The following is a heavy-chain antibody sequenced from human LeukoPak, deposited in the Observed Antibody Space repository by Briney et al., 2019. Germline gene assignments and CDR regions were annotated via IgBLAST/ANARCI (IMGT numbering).Heavy chain of an antibody. CDR1: GFTFSSFW. V-gene: IGHV3-7*01. Sequence: PGGSLRLSCAASGFTFSSFWMSWVRQAPGKGLEWVANIKKDGSQKYYVDSVEGRFTISRDNAKNSLYLQMNCLRAEDTAVYYCARDRGEFGYYYGSGSYYNGDAFDIWGQGTMVTVSS. J-gene: IGHJ3*02. CDR3: ARDRGEFGYYYGSGSYYNGDAFDI. CDR2: IKKDGSQK. D-gene: IGHD3-10*01.